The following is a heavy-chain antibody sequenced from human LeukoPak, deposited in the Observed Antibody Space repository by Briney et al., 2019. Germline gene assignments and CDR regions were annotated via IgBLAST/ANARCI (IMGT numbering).Heavy chain of an antibody. CDR2: ISSSGSTI. CDR3: ARERRSYYFDY. D-gene: IGHD1-1*01. J-gene: IGHJ4*02. CDR1: GFTFSDYY. V-gene: IGHV3-11*01. Sequence: GGSLRLSCAASGFTFSDYYMSWIRQAPGKGLEWVSYISSSGSTIYYADSVKGRFTISRDNAKNSLYPQMNSLRAEDTAVYYCARERRSYYFDYWGQGTLVTVSS.